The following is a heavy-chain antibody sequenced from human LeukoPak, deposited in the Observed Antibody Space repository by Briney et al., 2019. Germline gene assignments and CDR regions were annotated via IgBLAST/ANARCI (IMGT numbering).Heavy chain of an antibody. J-gene: IGHJ3*02. Sequence: GRSLTLSCAASGFTFSSYAMHWVRQAPGKGLEWVAVISYDGSDKYYAGSVKGRFTISRDNSKNTVYVQMNSLRAEDTAVYYCAREGLGPFDIWGQGTMVTVSS. CDR1: GFTFSSYA. CDR3: AREGLGPFDI. CDR2: ISYDGSDK. V-gene: IGHV3-30*04. D-gene: IGHD3-16*01.